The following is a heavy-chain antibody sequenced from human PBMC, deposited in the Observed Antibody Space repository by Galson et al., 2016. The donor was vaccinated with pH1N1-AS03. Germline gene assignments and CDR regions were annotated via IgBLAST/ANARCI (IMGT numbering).Heavy chain of an antibody. V-gene: IGHV3-74*01. J-gene: IGHJ3*01. D-gene: IGHD6-19*01. CDR1: GFSSSTYW. Sequence: SLRLSCAASGFSSSTYWMYWVRQAPGKGLVWLARINGDATTTNYADSVRGRFTISSDNAKNTLHLQMNSLRVEDTANYFCAKEVGSSGWFDACDLWGQGTVVTVSS. CDR2: INGDATTT. CDR3: AKEVGSSGWFDACDL.